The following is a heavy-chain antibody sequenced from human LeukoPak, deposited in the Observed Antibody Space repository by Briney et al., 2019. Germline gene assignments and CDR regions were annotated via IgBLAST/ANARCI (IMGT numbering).Heavy chain of an antibody. D-gene: IGHD6-19*01. CDR1: GGSISSSSYY. CDR2: IYYSGST. Sequence: SETLSLTCTVSGGSISSSSYYLGWIRQPPGRGLEWIVSIYYSGSTYYNPSLKSRVTISVDTSKNQFSLKLSSVTAADTAVYYCATSTPPANSSGWYGMDVWGQGTTVTVSS. J-gene: IGHJ6*02. CDR3: ATSTPPANSSGWYGMDV. V-gene: IGHV4-39*01.